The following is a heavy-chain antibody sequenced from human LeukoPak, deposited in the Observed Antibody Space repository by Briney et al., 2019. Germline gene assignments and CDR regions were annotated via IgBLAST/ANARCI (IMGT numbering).Heavy chain of an antibody. CDR2: IKQDGSEK. D-gene: IGHD4/OR15-4a*01. CDR1: GITFSSYW. J-gene: IGHJ4*02. CDR3: ASDEQVLPQTDY. V-gene: IGHV3-7*01. Sequence: GGSLRLSCAASGITFSSYWMSWVRQAPGKGLEWVANIKQDGSEKYYVDSVKGRFTIPRDNAKKLLYLQMNSLRVEDTAVYYCASDEQVLPQTDYWGQGTLVTVSS.